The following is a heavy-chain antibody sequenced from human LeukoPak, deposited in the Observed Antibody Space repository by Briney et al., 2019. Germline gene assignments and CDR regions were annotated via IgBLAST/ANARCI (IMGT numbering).Heavy chain of an antibody. J-gene: IGHJ4*02. D-gene: IGHD1-26*01. CDR1: GFTLCDYA. CDR2: IRSKAYGGTT. V-gene: IGHV3-49*04. Sequence: PGGTLRLSCTASGFTLCDYAMSWGRQAPRKGLEWVGFIRSKAYGGTTEYAASVKGRFTISRDDSKSIAYLQMNSLKTEDTAVYYCTRLSAVGATVYWGQGTLVTVSS. CDR3: TRLSAVGATVY.